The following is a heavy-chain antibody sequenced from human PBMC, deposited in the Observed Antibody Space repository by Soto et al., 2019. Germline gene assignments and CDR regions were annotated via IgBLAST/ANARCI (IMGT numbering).Heavy chain of an antibody. Sequence: QVQLVESGGGVVQPRRSLGLSCAASGFTFSTYAMHWVRQAPGKGLEWVAGISYDGSNKYYADSVKGRFTISRDNSKNTLFLQLNSLRAEDTAVYYCAAGDSSGYYTSFDYWGQGTLVTVSS. J-gene: IGHJ4*02. CDR3: AAGDSSGYYTSFDY. V-gene: IGHV3-30-3*01. D-gene: IGHD3-22*01. CDR2: ISYDGSNK. CDR1: GFTFSTYA.